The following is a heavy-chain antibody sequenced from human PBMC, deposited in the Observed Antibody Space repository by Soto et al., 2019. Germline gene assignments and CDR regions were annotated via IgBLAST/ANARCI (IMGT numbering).Heavy chain of an antibody. V-gene: IGHV3-30*18. D-gene: IGHD1-26*01. Sequence: GGSLRLSCAASGFTFSSYGMHWVPQAPGKGLEWVAVISYDGSNKYYADSVKGRFTISRDNSKNTLYLQMNSLRAEDTAVYYCAKEQASGYYFDYWGQGTLVTVSS. CDR2: ISYDGSNK. CDR1: GFTFSSYG. CDR3: AKEQASGYYFDY. J-gene: IGHJ4*02.